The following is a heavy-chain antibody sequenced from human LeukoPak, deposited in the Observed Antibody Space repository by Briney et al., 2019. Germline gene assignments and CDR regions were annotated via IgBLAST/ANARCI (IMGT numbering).Heavy chain of an antibody. CDR3: AREAPPPYSSSWYFGAGPTNYYYYYGMDV. V-gene: IGHV4-59*12. CDR1: GGSISSYY. CDR2: IHYSGST. J-gene: IGHJ6*02. D-gene: IGHD6-13*01. Sequence: SETLSLTCTVSGGSISSYYWSWIRQPPGKGLEWIGYIHYSGSTYYNPSLKSRVTISVDTSKNQFSLKLSSVTAADTAVYYCAREAPPPYSSSWYFGAGPTNYYYYYGMDVWGQGTTVTVSS.